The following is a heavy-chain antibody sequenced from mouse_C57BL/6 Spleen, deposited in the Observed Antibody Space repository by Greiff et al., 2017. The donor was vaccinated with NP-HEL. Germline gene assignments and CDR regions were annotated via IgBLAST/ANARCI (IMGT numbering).Heavy chain of an antibody. Sequence: EVKVVESGEGLVKPGGSLKLSCAASGFTFSSYAMSWVRQTPEKRLEWVAYISSGGDYIYYADTVKGRFTISRDNARNTLYLQMSSLKSEDTAMYYCTREHYYGSSYYFDYWGQGTTLTVSS. CDR2: ISSGGDYI. D-gene: IGHD1-1*01. V-gene: IGHV5-9-1*02. J-gene: IGHJ2*01. CDR1: GFTFSSYA. CDR3: TREHYYGSSYYFDY.